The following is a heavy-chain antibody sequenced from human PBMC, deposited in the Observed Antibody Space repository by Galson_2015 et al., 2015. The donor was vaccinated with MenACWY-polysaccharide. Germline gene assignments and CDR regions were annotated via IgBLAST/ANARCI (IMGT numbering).Heavy chain of an antibody. CDR1: GYTFTNFG. CDR2: ISGYKGYT. CDR3: ARVSTNIGGSGEHDS. J-gene: IGHJ4*02. V-gene: IGHV1-18*01. Sequence: SVKVSCKASGYTFTNFGIMWVRQAPGQGLEWMGWISGYKGYTNYAQNLQDRLTMTTDSSTATAYMELRSLTSDDSAVYFCARVSTNIGGSGEHDSWGQGPLGTVSS. D-gene: IGHD3-16*01.